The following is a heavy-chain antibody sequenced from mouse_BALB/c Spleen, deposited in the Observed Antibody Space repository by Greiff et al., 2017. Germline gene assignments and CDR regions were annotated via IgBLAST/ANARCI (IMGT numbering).Heavy chain of an antibody. Sequence: VQLQQSGAELVKPGASVKLSCTASGFYINDSYMHWVKQRPAQGLEWIGRIDPANGTTKYDPEFQGKATITADTSSNTAYLQLSSLTSEDTAVYYCARNYDNDVPAYWGQGTLVTVSA. CDR2: IDPANGTT. CDR1: GFYINDSY. CDR3: ARNYDNDVPAY. D-gene: IGHD2-4*01. V-gene: IGHV14-3*02. J-gene: IGHJ3*01.